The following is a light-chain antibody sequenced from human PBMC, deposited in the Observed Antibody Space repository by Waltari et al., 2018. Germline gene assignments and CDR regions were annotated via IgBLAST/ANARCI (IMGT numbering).Light chain of an antibody. Sequence: QSVLTQAPSVSGTPGQRVTISCSGTNYNIGSGPVNWYQQVPGMSPKLLIYSNDQRPSGGPGRFSGSRSGTSASLAISGLQSEDEADYYCATWDGRVNGVLFGGGTKVTVL. CDR1: NYNIGSGP. CDR2: SND. V-gene: IGLV1-44*01. J-gene: IGLJ2*01. CDR3: ATWDGRVNGVL.